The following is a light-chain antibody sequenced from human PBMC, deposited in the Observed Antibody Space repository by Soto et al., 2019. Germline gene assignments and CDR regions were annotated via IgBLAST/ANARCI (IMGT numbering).Light chain of an antibody. Sequence: EILLTQSPCTLALSPGERATLSCRASQSIGLAIAWYQHKPGQAPRLLIFDASQRATGIPASFRGSGSGTDFTLSISSLEHDDFAVYYCQQRTDRPPWAFGQGTKVDIK. CDR3: QQRTDRPPWA. CDR1: QSIGLA. V-gene: IGKV3-11*01. CDR2: DAS. J-gene: IGKJ1*01.